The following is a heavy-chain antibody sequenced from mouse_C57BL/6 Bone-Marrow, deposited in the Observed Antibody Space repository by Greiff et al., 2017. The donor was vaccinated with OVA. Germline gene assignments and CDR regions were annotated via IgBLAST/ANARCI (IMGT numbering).Heavy chain of an antibody. D-gene: IGHD1-1*01. CDR1: GYTFTDYY. V-gene: IGHV14-3*02. CDR3: ARGNFGSSFYAMDY. Sequence: EVQLQQSGPVLVKPGASVKMSCKASGYTFTDYYMNWGKTRPQPGLEWIGRIDPANDNTKYAPKFQGKATMTADTSSNTAYLQLSSLSSEDTAVYCCARGNFGSSFYAMDYWGQGTSVTVSS. J-gene: IGHJ4*01. CDR2: IDPANDNT.